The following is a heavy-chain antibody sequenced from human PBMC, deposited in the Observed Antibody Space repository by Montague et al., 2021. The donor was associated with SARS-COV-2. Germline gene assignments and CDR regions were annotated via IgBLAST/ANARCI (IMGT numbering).Heavy chain of an antibody. CDR2: INHSGST. V-gene: IGHV4-34*01. CDR1: GGPFSGYY. J-gene: IGHJ6*02. CDR3: TREGYQVLWSDYYYYGMDV. D-gene: IGHD2-2*01. Sequence: SETLSLTCAVYGGPFSGYYWSWIRQPPGKGLEWIGEINHSGSTNYNPSLKSRVTISVDTSKNQFSLKLSSVTAADTAVYYCTREGYQVLWSDYYYYGMDVWGQGTTVTVSS.